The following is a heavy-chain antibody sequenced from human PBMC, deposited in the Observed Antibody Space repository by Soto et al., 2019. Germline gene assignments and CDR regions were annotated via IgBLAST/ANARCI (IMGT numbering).Heavy chain of an antibody. CDR2: INHSGST. Sequence: SETLSLTCAVYGGPFSGYYWSWIRQPPGKGLEWIGEINHSGSTNYNPSLKSRVTISVDTSKNQFSLKLSSVTAADTAVYYCARDWFDYWGQGTLVTVSS. J-gene: IGHJ4*02. D-gene: IGHD1-1*01. CDR3: ARDWFDY. V-gene: IGHV4-34*01. CDR1: GGPFSGYY.